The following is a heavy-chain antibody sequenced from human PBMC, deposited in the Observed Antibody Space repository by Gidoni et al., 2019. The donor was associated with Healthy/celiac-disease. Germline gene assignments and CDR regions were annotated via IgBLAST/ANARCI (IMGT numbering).Heavy chain of an antibody. CDR1: GYSFTSYW. V-gene: IGHV5-51*01. J-gene: IGHJ3*02. Sequence: EVQLVQSGAEVKKPGASLKISCKGSGYSFTSYWIGWVRQMPGKGLEWMGIIYPVDSDTRYSPSFQGQFTISADKSISTAYLQWSSLKASDTAMYYCARRLAHSSGYLDAFDIWGQGTMVTVSS. D-gene: IGHD3-22*01. CDR2: IYPVDSDT. CDR3: ARRLAHSSGYLDAFDI.